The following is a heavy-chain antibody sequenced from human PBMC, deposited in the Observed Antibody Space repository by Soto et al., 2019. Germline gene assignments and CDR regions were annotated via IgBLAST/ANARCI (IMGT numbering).Heavy chain of an antibody. D-gene: IGHD3-10*01. CDR2: ISVSNGNT. CDR1: GYTFSNYG. V-gene: IGHV1-18*01. J-gene: IGHJ4*02. CDR3: ARMAFGLDY. Sequence: QVHLVQSGAEVKKPGASVKVSCKASGYTFSNYGISWVRQAPGQGLEWMGWISVSNGNTNYAQRLQGRVTMTSDTSTSTAYMELKNLRSDDTAVYYCARMAFGLDYLGQGTLVTVSS.